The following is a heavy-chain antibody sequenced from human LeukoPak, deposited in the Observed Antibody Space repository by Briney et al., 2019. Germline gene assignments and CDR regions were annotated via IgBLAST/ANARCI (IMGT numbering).Heavy chain of an antibody. CDR3: ANDSRGSGSRYYGMDV. J-gene: IGHJ6*02. CDR2: ISWNSGSI. D-gene: IGHD3-10*01. CDR1: GFSFDDYV. V-gene: IGHV3-9*01. Sequence: QPGGSLRLSCAASGFSFDDYVMHWVRQAPGKGLEWLSCISWNSGSIRYADSVKGRFTTSRDHAKDSLYLQMNSLRAEDTALYYCANDSRGSGSRYYGMDVWGQGTTVTVSS.